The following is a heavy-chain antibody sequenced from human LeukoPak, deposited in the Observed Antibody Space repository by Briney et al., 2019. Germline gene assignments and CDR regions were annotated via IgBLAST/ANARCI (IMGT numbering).Heavy chain of an antibody. CDR2: ISSSGSTI. D-gene: IGHD6-13*01. Sequence: GGSLRLSCAASGFTFSSYEMNWVRQAPGKGLEWVSYISSSGSTIYYADSVKGRFIISRENSKNTLYLQMSSLRAEDTAIYYCVKDGGYSSSCYYFDYWGQGTLVTVSS. V-gene: IGHV3-48*03. J-gene: IGHJ4*02. CDR1: GFTFSSYE. CDR3: VKDGGYSSSCYYFDY.